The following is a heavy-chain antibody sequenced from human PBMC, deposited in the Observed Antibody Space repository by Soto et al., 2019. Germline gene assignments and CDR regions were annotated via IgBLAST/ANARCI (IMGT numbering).Heavy chain of an antibody. CDR1: GFTFSSYS. V-gene: IGHV3-21*01. Sequence: GGSLRLSCAASGFTFSSYSMNWVRQAPGKGLEWVSSISSSSSYIYYADSVKGRFTISRDNAKNSLYLQMNSLRAEDTAVYYCARDPFLYSSSWYTSYYYYGMDVWGQGTTVTVSS. J-gene: IGHJ6*02. CDR2: ISSSSSYI. D-gene: IGHD6-13*01. CDR3: ARDPFLYSSSWYTSYYYYGMDV.